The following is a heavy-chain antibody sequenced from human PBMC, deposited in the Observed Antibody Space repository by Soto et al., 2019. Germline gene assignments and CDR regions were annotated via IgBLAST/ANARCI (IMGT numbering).Heavy chain of an antibody. V-gene: IGHV3-66*01. CDR2: IYSGGST. CDR3: ARAHMVRGVIGPYYMDV. D-gene: IGHD3-10*01. Sequence: GGSLRLSCAASGFTVSSNYMSWVRQAPGKGLEWVSVIYSGGSTYYADSVKGRFTISRDNSKNTLYLQMNSLRAKDTAVYYCARAHMVRGVIGPYYMDVWGKGTTVTVSS. CDR1: GFTVSSNY. J-gene: IGHJ6*03.